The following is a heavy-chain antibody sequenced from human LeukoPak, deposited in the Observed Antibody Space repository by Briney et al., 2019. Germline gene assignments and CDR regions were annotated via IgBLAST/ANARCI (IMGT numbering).Heavy chain of an antibody. J-gene: IGHJ4*02. V-gene: IGHV3-73*01. CDR1: GFTFSNYG. CDR2: IRSKANSYAT. CDR3: TSRGLEMATITGYFDY. D-gene: IGHD5-24*01. Sequence: GGSLRLSCAASGFTFSNYGMNWVRQAPGKGLEWVGRIRSKANSYATAYAASVKGRFTISRDDSKNTAYLQMNSLKTEDTAVYYCTSRGLEMATITGYFDYWGQGTLVTVSS.